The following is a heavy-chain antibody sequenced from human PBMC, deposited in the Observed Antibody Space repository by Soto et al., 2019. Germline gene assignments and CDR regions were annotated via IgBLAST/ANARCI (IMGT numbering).Heavy chain of an antibody. J-gene: IGHJ4*02. CDR2: ITDTGGDA. V-gene: IGHV3-23*01. CDR1: GLTFGSRA. D-gene: IGHD3-10*01. Sequence: GGSLRLSCVASGLTFGSRAMSWVRQAPGEGLQWVSTITDTGGDAKYADSVRGRFVISRDNSKKTLYLQMASLTAEDSAMYFCARGSTDSYPGSRIFDFWGRETLVTVSS. CDR3: ARGSTDSYPGSRIFDF.